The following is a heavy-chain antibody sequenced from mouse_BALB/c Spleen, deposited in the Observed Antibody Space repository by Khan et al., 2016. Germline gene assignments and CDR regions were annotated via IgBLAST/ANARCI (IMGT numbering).Heavy chain of an antibody. CDR1: GFDFSRYW. V-gene: IGHV4-1*02. CDR2: INPDSSTI. Sequence: EVKLLESGGGLVQPGGSLKLSCAASGFDFSRYWMSWVRQAPGKGLEWIGEINPDSSTINYAPSLKGKFIISRDNAKNTLYLRRNKVSSEDTALYYWSRLYYYGCSDYWGPGTTLTVSS. CDR3: SRLYYYGCSDY. D-gene: IGHD1-1*01. J-gene: IGHJ2*01.